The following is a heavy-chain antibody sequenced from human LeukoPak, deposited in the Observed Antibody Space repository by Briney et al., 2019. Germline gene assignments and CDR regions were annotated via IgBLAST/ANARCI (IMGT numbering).Heavy chain of an antibody. J-gene: IGHJ4*02. D-gene: IGHD5-18*01. V-gene: IGHV4-59*01. CDR3: ARESVDTAMVYFDY. Sequence: SETLSLTCTVSGGSISSYYWSWIRQPSGKGLEWIGYIYYSGSTNYNPSLKSRVTISVDTSKNQFSLKLSSVTAADTAVYYCARESVDTAMVYFDYWGQGTLVTVSS. CDR1: GGSISSYY. CDR2: IYYSGST.